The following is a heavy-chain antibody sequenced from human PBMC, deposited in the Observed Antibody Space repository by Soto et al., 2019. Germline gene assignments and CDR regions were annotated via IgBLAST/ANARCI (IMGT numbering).Heavy chain of an antibody. CDR2: IYYSGST. CDR3: ARSITMIVVVTPGDDAFDI. D-gene: IGHD3-22*01. Sequence: QVQLQESGPGLVKPSQTLSLTCTVSGGSISSGGYYWSWIRQHPGKGLEWIGYIYYSGSTYYNPSLKSLVTISVDTSKNQFSLKLSSVTAADTAVYYCARSITMIVVVTPGDDAFDIWGQGTMVTVSS. CDR1: GGSISSGGYY. V-gene: IGHV4-31*01. J-gene: IGHJ3*02.